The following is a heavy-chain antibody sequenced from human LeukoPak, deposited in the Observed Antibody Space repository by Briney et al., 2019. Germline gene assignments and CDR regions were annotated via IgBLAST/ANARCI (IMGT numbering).Heavy chain of an antibody. Sequence: GRSLTLACTASGFTFNNAWMRCVRQPPGEGLEWDGRIKIRSDGSATDYSAPVTRRFTISRDDSRNTLYLEMNSLKTEDTVVYYCTSGIGTIDFWGQGTLVTVSS. D-gene: IGHD1-1*01. V-gene: IGHV3-15*01. CDR1: GFTFNNAW. CDR3: TSGIGTIDF. J-gene: IGHJ4*02. CDR2: IKIRSDGSAT.